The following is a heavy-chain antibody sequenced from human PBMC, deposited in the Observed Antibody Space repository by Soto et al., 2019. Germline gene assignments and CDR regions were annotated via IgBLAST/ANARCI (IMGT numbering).Heavy chain of an antibody. D-gene: IGHD1-26*01. J-gene: IGHJ4*02. Sequence: AGSLRLSCEASGSTFSNYDMDWVRQAPGKGLEWVAIISFDGSKTYYADSVKGRFTVSRDNSKNTLFLQMNSLRPDDTATYYCVREGYSGSYAAFWGQGSLVTVSS. CDR2: ISFDGSKT. CDR3: VREGYSGSYAAF. V-gene: IGHV3-30*03. CDR1: GSTFSNYD.